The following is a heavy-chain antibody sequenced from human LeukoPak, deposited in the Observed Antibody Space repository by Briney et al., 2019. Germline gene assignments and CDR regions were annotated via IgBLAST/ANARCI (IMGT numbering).Heavy chain of an antibody. CDR2: IYSGGGT. D-gene: IGHD2-2*01. CDR3: ARGYCSSTTCYFFDY. J-gene: IGHJ4*02. Sequence: GGSLRLSCAASGFTVSSNYMSWVRQAPGKGLECVSVIYSGGGTYYADSVKDRFTISRDTSKNTLYLQMNSLRAEDTAVYYCARGYCSSTTCYFFDYWGQGTLVTVSS. CDR1: GFTVSSNY. V-gene: IGHV3-66*01.